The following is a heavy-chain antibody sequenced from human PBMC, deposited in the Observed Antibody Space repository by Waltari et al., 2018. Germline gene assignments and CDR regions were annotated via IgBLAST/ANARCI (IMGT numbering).Heavy chain of an antibody. CDR3: AGIRRGYWFFDL. V-gene: IGHV3-48*04. J-gene: IGHJ2*01. Sequence: DVQLVESGGGLVQPGGSLRLSCAASGFTFTTYSMNWFRQAPGRVIERIAYSSSSSEWIDSADSVKVSFTISRDNAKNSVYLQMNSLRADDTAVYYCAGIRRGYWFFDLWGRGTLVTVSS. CDR1: GFTFTTYS. D-gene: IGHD3-10*01. CDR2: SSSSSEWI.